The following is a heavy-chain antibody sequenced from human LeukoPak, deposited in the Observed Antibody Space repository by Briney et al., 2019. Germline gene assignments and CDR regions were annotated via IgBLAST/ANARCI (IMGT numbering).Heavy chain of an antibody. J-gene: IGHJ6*02. CDR1: GGSISSYY. V-gene: IGHV4-59*01. CDR3: ARAGGYSGYDRPMRGYYYGMDV. D-gene: IGHD5-12*01. Sequence: PSETLSLTCTVSGGSISSYYWSWIRQPPGKGLEWIGYIYYSGSTNYNPSLKSRVTISVDTSKNQFSLKLSSVTAADTAVYYCARAGGYSGYDRPMRGYYYGMDVWGQGTTVTVSS. CDR2: IYYSGST.